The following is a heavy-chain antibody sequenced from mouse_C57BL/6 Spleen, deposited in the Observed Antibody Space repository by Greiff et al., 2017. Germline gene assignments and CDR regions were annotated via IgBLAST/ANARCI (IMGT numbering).Heavy chain of an antibody. V-gene: IGHV1-52*01. CDR1: GYTFTSYW. CDR3: ARGAQGDYFDY. J-gene: IGHJ2*01. CDR2: IDPSDSET. Sequence: QVQLQQPGAELVRPGSSVKLSCKASGYTFTSYWMHWVKQRPIQGLEWIGNIDPSDSETHYNQKFKDKATLTVDKSSSTAYMQLSSLTSEDSAVYYCARGAQGDYFDYWGQGTTLTVSS.